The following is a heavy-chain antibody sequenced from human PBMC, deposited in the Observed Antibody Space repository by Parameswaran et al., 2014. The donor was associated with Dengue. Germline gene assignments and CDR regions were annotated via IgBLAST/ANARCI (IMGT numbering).Heavy chain of an antibody. Sequence: WIRQPPGKGLEYVSAISSNGGSTYYANSVKGRFTISRDNSKNTLYLQMGSLRAEDMAVYYCARAGRAARHFDYWGQGTLVTVSS. CDR2: ISSNGGST. J-gene: IGHJ4*02. V-gene: IGHV3-64*01. CDR3: ARAGRAARHFDY. D-gene: IGHD6-6*01.